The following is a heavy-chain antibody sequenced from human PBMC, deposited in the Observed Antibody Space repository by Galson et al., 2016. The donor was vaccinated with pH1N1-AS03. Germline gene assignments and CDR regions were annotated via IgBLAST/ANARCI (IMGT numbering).Heavy chain of an antibody. J-gene: IGHJ4*02. CDR1: GGSIRSHY. D-gene: IGHD1-26*01. CDR3: GGGFLWDLFY. Sequence: LSLTCTVSGGSIRSHYWHWIRQPPGKALEWIGYIYNGGSTNYNPSLKSRVTISGDTSKKPFSLKLSSVTAADTAGYYCGGGFLWDLFYWGQGTLVTVSS. CDR2: IYNGGST. V-gene: IGHV4-59*11.